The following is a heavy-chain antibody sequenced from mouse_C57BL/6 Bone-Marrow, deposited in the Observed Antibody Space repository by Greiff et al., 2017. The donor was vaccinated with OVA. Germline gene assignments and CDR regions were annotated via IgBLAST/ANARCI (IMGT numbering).Heavy chain of an antibody. CDR3: ARPERFFDY. J-gene: IGHJ2*01. CDR2: ISSGGSYT. V-gene: IGHV5-6*01. CDR1: GFTFRSYG. Sequence: EVQLVESGGDLVKPGGSLKLSCAASGFTFRSYGMSWVRQTPDKRLEWVATISSGGSYTYYPDSVKGRFTISRDNAKNTLYLQMSSLKSEDTAMYYCARPERFFDYWGQGTTLTVSS.